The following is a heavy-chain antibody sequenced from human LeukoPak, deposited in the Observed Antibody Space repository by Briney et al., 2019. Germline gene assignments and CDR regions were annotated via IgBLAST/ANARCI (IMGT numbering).Heavy chain of an antibody. Sequence: GGSLRLSCAASGFTFSDYYMSWIRQAPGKGLEWVSYISSSGSTIYYADSVKGRFTISRDNSKNSLYLQMNSLRAEDTAVYYCARDADKVVDVKVSNYYDSSGPHFAYCGQASLATVYS. D-gene: IGHD3-22*01. CDR3: ARDADKVVDVKVSNYYDSSGPHFAY. CDR1: GFTFSDYY. CDR2: ISSSGSTI. V-gene: IGHV3-11*04. J-gene: IGHJ4*02.